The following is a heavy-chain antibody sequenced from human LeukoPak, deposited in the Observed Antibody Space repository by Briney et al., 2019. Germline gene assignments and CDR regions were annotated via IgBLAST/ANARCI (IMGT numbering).Heavy chain of an antibody. V-gene: IGHV4-39*07. D-gene: IGHD2-2*01. CDR1: GGSISSSRYY. CDR2: IYYSGST. J-gene: IGHJ6*03. Sequence: PSETLSLTCTVSGGSISSSRYYWGSIRQPPGKGQEWTGSIYYSGSTYYNPSLKSRVTLSVDPSQNQSSLQLSSVTAADTAGYYCARTRYCSRASCLYYYYYMDVGGKGTTVTVSS. CDR3: ARTRYCSRASCLYYYYYMDV.